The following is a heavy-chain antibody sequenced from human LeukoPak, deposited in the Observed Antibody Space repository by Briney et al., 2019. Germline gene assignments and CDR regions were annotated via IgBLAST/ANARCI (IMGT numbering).Heavy chain of an antibody. V-gene: IGHV4-4*07. J-gene: IGHJ5*02. CDR1: GVSISSYY. D-gene: IGHD6-13*01. CDR3: ASVEYSSSWYGWFDP. CDR2: MYTSGST. Sequence: SETLSLTCTVSGVSISSYYWSWIRQPAGKGLEWIGRMYTSGSTNYNPSLKSRVTMSVDTSKNQFSLKLSSVTAADTAVYYCASVEYSSSWYGWFDPWGQGTLVTVSS.